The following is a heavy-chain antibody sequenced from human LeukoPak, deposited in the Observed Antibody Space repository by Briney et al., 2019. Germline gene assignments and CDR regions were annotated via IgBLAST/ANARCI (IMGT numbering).Heavy chain of an antibody. CDR3: ARDVGYFGSGSYPDYFDY. CDR2: TSYDGSNK. J-gene: IGHJ4*02. D-gene: IGHD3-10*01. CDR1: GFSFSSYT. V-gene: IGHV3-30*04. Sequence: GGSLRLSCAASGFSFSSYTMHWVRQAPGKGLEWVAVTSYDGSNKYYADSVKGRFTISRDNAKNSLYLQMNSLRAEDTAVYYCARDVGYFGSGSYPDYFDYWGQGILVTVSS.